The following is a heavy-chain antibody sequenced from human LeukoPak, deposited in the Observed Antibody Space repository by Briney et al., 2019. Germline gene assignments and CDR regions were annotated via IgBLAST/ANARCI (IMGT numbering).Heavy chain of an antibody. D-gene: IGHD3-3*01. CDR3: ARDYPTTHDFWSGYYLDY. CDR1: GFTFSSYS. CDR2: ISSSSSTI. J-gene: IGHJ4*02. Sequence: SGGSLRLSCAASGFTFSSYSMNWVRQAPGKGLEWVSYISSSSSTIYYADSVKGRFTISRDNAKNSLYLQMNSLRAEDTAVYYCARDYPTTHDFWSGYYLDYWGQGTLVTVSS. V-gene: IGHV3-48*01.